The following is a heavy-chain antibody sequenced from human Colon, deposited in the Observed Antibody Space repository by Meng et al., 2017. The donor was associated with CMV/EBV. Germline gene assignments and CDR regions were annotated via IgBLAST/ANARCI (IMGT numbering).Heavy chain of an antibody. D-gene: IGHD2-15*01. CDR1: GFTFSTQY. CDR3: TRDIVL. Sequence: EHLVQSVAEVKKPGASVKVSCKASGFTFSTQYIHWVRQAPGQGLEWLGIIKPSGGSTGYAQKFQGRVTMTRDTSTSTVYMELSSLRSEDTAMYYCTRDIVLWGQGTLVTVSS. J-gene: IGHJ4*02. CDR2: IKPSGGST. V-gene: IGHV1-46*01.